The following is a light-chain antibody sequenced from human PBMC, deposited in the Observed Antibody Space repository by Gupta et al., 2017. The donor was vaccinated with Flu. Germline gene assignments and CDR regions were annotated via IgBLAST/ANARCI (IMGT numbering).Light chain of an antibody. CDR1: QSIRNY. CDR3: QQVDNTPLST. Sequence: SSLSASVGDRVTITCRASQSIRNYLNWYKKKPGEAPKLLVYAASTLQIGVPSRFSGDGYGTDFTLTISSRQPEDCATYSCQQVDNTPLSTFGHGTKVNIK. CDR2: AAS. V-gene: IGKV1-39*01. J-gene: IGKJ1*01.